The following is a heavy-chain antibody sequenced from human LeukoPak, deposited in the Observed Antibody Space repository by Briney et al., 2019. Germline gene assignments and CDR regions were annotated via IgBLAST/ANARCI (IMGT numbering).Heavy chain of an antibody. CDR3: AKVRVGTAHFDY. V-gene: IGHV3-30*18. CDR2: ISHDGSNN. CDR1: GFTFSNYG. D-gene: IGHD2-15*01. J-gene: IGHJ4*02. Sequence: PGGSLRLSCAASGFTFSNYGMHWVRQAPGKGLEWVVVISHDGSNNNYADSVKGRFTISRDNSKNTLYLLMNSLRPEDTAVYYCAKVRVGTAHFDYWGQGTLVTVSS.